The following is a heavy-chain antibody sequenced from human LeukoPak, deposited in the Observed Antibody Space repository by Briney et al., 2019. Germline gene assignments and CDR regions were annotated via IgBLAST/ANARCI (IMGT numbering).Heavy chain of an antibody. V-gene: IGHV3-23*01. D-gene: IGHD1-26*01. CDR2: TSSSDDGK. CDR3: ARNGIMGAGYYFDY. Sequence: GGSLRLSCVASGFMLSNNAMSWVRQAPGKGLEWVAATSSSDDGKYHAGSVRGRFTISRDNSKNTLYLQMNSLRAEDTAVYYSARNGIMGAGYYFDYWGQGTLVTVSS. CDR1: GFMLSNNA. J-gene: IGHJ4*02.